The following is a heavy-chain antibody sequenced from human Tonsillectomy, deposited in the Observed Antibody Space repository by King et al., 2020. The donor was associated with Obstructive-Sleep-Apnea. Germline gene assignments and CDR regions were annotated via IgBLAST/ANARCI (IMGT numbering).Heavy chain of an antibody. CDR2: IYYDGTT. J-gene: IGHJ4*02. D-gene: IGHD1-20*01. Sequence: QLQESGPGLVKPSETLFLTCTVSGGSISSSSHYWGWIRQPLGKGLGWIGTIYYDGTTYYNPSLKSRVTISLDTSKNELSLKLSSVTAAGTAVYYCAGEGYDWNDRYYFDYWGQGTLVTVSS. CDR1: GGSISSSSHY. CDR3: AGEGYDWNDRYYFDY. V-gene: IGHV4-39*07.